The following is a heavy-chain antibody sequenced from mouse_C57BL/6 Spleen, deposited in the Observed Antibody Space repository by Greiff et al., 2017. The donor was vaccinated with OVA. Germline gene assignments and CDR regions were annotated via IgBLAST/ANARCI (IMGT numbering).Heavy chain of an antibody. Sequence: EVQLVESGGGLVKPGGSLKLSCAASGFTFSSYAMSWVRQTPEKRLEWVATISDGGSYTYYPDNVKGRFTISRDNAKNNLYLQMSHLKSEDTAMYYCARGSDNYAMDYWGQGTSVTVSS. J-gene: IGHJ4*01. V-gene: IGHV5-4*01. CDR2: ISDGGSYT. CDR1: GFTFSSYA. CDR3: ARGSDNYAMDY.